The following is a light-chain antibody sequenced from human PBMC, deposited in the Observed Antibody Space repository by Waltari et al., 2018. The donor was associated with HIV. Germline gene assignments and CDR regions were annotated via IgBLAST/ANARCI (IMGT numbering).Light chain of an antibody. Sequence: EIVMTLTASFLCVAPGQAASISCKSSETLLQSDGKTYFYWYVQKTGQPPQLLLYEVSNRFTGVPDRFIGSGSGTDFTLILSRVEAEDVGVYYCMQSAQFPLTFGGGTKVEIK. CDR3: MQSAQFPLT. V-gene: IGKV2D-29*01. J-gene: IGKJ4*01. CDR1: ETLLQSDGKTY. CDR2: EVS.